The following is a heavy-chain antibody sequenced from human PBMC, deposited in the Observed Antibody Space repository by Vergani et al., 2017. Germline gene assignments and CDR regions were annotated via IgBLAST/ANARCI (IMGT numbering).Heavy chain of an antibody. V-gene: IGHV3-23*01. CDR1: GFTFNHYA. CDR3: ARLLYYYDSSGPLSDAFDI. CDR2: ISGSGGST. D-gene: IGHD3-22*01. Sequence: EVQLLESGGDLVQPGGSLRLSCAASGFTFNHYAMNWVRQAPGKGLEWVSGISGSGGSTYYAGSVKGRFTISRDSSKNTLYLQMNSLSAGDTAVYYCARLLYYYDSSGPLSDAFDIWGQGTMVTVSS. J-gene: IGHJ3*02.